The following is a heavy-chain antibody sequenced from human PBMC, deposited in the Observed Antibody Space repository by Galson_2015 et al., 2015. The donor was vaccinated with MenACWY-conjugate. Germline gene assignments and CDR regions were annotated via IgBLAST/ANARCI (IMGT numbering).Heavy chain of an antibody. CDR1: GFTFSSYG. J-gene: IGHJ6*02. D-gene: IGHD3-16*01. CDR2: IWYDGSNK. Sequence: SLRLSCAASGFTFSSYGMHWVRQAPGKGLEWVAVIWYDGSNKYYADSVKGRFTISRDNSKNTLYLQMNSLRAEDTAVYYCARDPFSTKYVFTPNGMDVWGQGTTVTVSS. CDR3: ARDPFSTKYVFTPNGMDV. V-gene: IGHV3-33*01.